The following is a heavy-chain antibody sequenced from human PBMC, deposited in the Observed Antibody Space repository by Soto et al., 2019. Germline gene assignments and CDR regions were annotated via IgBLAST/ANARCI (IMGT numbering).Heavy chain of an antibody. J-gene: IGHJ4*02. D-gene: IGHD4-17*01. CDR2: ISYDGSNK. Sequence: GGSLRLSCAASGFTFSSYAMHWVRQAPGKGLEWVAVISYDGSNKYYADSVKGRFTISRDNSKNTLYLQMNSLRAEDTAVYYCARADEAGDYSGLDYWGQGTLVTVSS. CDR1: GFTFSSYA. CDR3: ARADEAGDYSGLDY. V-gene: IGHV3-30-3*01.